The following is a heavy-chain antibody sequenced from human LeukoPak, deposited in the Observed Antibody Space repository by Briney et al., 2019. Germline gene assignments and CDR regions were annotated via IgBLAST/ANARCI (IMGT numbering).Heavy chain of an antibody. Sequence: ASVKVSCKASGYTFTSYAMNWVRQAPGQGLEWMGWINTNTGNPTYAQGFTGRFVFSLDTSVSTAYLQIGSLKAEDTAVYYCARGVSYDILTGYYHWYYYYYMDVWGKGTTVTVSS. D-gene: IGHD3-9*01. J-gene: IGHJ6*03. V-gene: IGHV7-4-1*01. CDR2: INTNTGNP. CDR1: GYTFTSYA. CDR3: ARGVSYDILTGYYHWYYYYYMDV.